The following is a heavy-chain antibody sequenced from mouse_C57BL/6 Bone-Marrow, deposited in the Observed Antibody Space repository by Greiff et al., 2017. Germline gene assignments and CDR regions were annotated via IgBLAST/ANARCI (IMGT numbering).Heavy chain of an antibody. CDR3: ARHYYSNYGYWYFGG. CDR1: EYEFPSHD. V-gene: IGHV5-2*01. J-gene: IGHJ1*03. D-gene: IGHD2-5*01. CDR2: INSDGGST. Sequence: EVKLQESGGGLVQPGASLKLSCESNEYEFPSHDMSWVRKTPEKRLELVAAINSDGGSTYYPDTMERRFSISRDNTKKTLYLQMSSLRSEDTALYYCARHYYSNYGYWYFGGWGTGTTVTVA.